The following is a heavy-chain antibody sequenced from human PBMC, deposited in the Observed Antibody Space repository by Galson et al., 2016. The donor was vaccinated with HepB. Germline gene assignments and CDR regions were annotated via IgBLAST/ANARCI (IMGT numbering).Heavy chain of an antibody. Sequence: SLRLSCAASGFTLSALWMNWVRQAPGKGLEWVANIKQDGSEKYYVESLKGRFTISRDNAKNSMYLEMNSLGAEDTAVYFCVGGYGWLPDYWGQGTLVTVSS. V-gene: IGHV3-7*03. CDR2: IKQDGSEK. J-gene: IGHJ4*02. CDR1: GFTLSALW. CDR3: VGGYGWLPDY. D-gene: IGHD5-18*01.